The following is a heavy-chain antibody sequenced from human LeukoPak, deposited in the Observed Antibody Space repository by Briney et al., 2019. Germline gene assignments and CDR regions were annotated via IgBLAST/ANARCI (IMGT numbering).Heavy chain of an antibody. CDR3: ARALDYGGNDFDY. Sequence: ASVKVSCTASGYAFSSYYMHWVRQAPGQGLEWMGIINPSGGGTTYAQKFQGRLTMTRDTSTTTIYMDLSSLRSEDTAVYYCARALDYGGNDFDYWGQGTLVTVSS. CDR2: INPSGGGT. D-gene: IGHD4-23*01. CDR1: GYAFSSYY. V-gene: IGHV1-46*01. J-gene: IGHJ4*02.